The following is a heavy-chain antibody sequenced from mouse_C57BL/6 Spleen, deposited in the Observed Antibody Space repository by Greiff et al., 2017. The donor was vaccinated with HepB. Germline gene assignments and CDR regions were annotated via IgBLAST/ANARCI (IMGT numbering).Heavy chain of an antibody. J-gene: IGHJ4*01. Sequence: VNVVESGPGLVAPSQSLSITCTVSGFSLTSYGVDWVRQPPGKGLEWLGVIWGGGSTNYNSALMSRLSISKDNSKSQVFLKMNSLQTDDTAMYYCAITTVVAEGYYYAMDYWGQGTSVTVSS. CDR2: IWGGGST. V-gene: IGHV2-9*01. CDR1: GFSLTSYG. D-gene: IGHD1-1*01. CDR3: AITTVVAEGYYYAMDY.